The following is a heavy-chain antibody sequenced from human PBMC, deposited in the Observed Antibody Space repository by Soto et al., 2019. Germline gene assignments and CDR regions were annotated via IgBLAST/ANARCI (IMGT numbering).Heavy chain of an antibody. CDR2: ISYDGSNK. J-gene: IGHJ4*02. CDR3: AKELDPYYDFWSGYTSYFDY. V-gene: IGHV3-30*18. CDR1: GFTFSSYG. Sequence: GGSLRLSCAASGFTFSSYGMHWVRQAPGKGLEWVAVISYDGSNKYYADSVKGRFTISRDNSKNTLYLQMNSLRAEDTAVYYCAKELDPYYDFWSGYTSYFDYWGQGTLVTVPS. D-gene: IGHD3-3*01.